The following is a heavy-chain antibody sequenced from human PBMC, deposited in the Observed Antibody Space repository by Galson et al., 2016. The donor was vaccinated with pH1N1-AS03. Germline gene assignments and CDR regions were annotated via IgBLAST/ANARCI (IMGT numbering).Heavy chain of an antibody. V-gene: IGHV4-38-2*01. CDR3: ARPRRDGYNFDAFDI. D-gene: IGHD5-24*01. CDR2: IYHSGST. Sequence: KGLEWIGSIYHSGSTYYNPSLKSRVTISVDTSKNQFSLKLSSVTAADTAVYYCARPRRDGYNFDAFDIWGQGTMVTVSS. J-gene: IGHJ3*02.